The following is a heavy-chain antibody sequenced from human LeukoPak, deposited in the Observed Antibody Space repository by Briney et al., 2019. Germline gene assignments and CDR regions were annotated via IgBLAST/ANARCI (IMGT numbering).Heavy chain of an antibody. J-gene: IGHJ3*02. CDR3: ARVPVGAFDI. V-gene: IGHV3-30*02. CDR1: GFTFSSYG. CDR2: IRYDGSNK. Sequence: GGSLRLSCAASGFTFSSYGMHWVRQAPGKGLEWVAFIRYDGSNKYYADSVKGRFTISRENAKNSLYLQMNSLRAGDTAVYYCARVPVGAFDIWGQGTMVTVSS.